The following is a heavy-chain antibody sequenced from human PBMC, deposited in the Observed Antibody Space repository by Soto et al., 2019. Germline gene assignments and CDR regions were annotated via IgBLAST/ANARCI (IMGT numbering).Heavy chain of an antibody. CDR1: GGSSSSYY. J-gene: IGHJ6*02. CDR3: ARDKGYYDILTGSYGMDV. CDR2: IYYSGST. Sequence: LETLSLTCTVSGGSSSSYYWSWIRQPPGKGLEWIGYIYYSGSTNYNPSLKSRVTISVDTSKNQFSLKLSSVTAADTAVYYCARDKGYYDILTGSYGMDVWGQGTTVTVSS. D-gene: IGHD3-9*01. V-gene: IGHV4-59*01.